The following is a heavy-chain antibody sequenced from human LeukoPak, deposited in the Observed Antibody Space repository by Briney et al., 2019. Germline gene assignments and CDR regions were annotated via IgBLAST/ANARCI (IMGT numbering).Heavy chain of an antibody. CDR2: IQYDGSNK. CDR1: GFTLTSYG. J-gene: IGHJ4*02. D-gene: IGHD3-9*01. V-gene: IGHV3-30*02. Sequence: GGSLRLSCAASGFTLTSYGMHWVRQAPGKGLEWVAFIQYDGSNKNYADSVKGRFTISRDNAKNSLYLQMNSLRAEDTAVYYCARDADILTGYDYWGQGTLVTVSS. CDR3: ARDADILTGYDY.